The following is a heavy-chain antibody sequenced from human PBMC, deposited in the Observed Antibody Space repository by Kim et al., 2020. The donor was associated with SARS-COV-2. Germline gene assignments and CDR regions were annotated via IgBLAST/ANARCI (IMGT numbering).Heavy chain of an antibody. D-gene: IGHD5-18*01. V-gene: IGHV3-23*01. J-gene: IGHJ4*02. CDR3: AKDLGYSYGLKLDY. Sequence: ADSVKGRFTISRDNSKNTLYLQMNSLRAEDTAVYYCAKDLGYSYGLKLDYWGQGTLVTVSS.